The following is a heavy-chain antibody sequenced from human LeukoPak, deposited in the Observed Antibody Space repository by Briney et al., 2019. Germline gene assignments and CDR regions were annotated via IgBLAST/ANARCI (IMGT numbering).Heavy chain of an antibody. CDR2: IYSGGST. Sequence: GGSLRLSCAASGFTVSSNYIWVRQAPGKGLEWVSVIYSGGSTYYADSVKGRFTISRDNSKNTLYLQMNSLRAEDTAVYYCARDTVGSGSYYNGETYYYYYMDVWGKGTTVTISS. CDR3: ARDTVGSGSYYNGETYYYYYMDV. J-gene: IGHJ6*03. D-gene: IGHD3-10*01. CDR1: GFTVSSNY. V-gene: IGHV3-66*01.